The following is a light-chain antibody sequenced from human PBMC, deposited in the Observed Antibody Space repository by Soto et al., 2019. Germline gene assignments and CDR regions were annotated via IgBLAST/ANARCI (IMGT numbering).Light chain of an antibody. Sequence: DIQMTQSPSSLSASVGDRVTITCRASQDISVYLAWYQQKPGKVPKLLIYSASTLQSGVPSRFSGSGSGTDFTLTISSLQPEDVATYYCQKFTTAPLTFGQGTRLETK. V-gene: IGKV1-27*01. CDR2: SAS. J-gene: IGKJ5*01. CDR3: QKFTTAPLT. CDR1: QDISVY.